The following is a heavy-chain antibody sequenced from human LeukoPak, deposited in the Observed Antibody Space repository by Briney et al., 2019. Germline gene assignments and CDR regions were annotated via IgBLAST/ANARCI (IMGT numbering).Heavy chain of an antibody. D-gene: IGHD2-21*01. J-gene: IGHJ4*02. V-gene: IGHV3-30*18. CDR1: GFTFSSYG. Sequence: GGSLRLSCAASGFTFSSYGMHWVRQAPGKGLEWVAVISYDGSNKYYADSVKGRFTISRDNSKNTLYLQMNSLRAEDTAVYYCAKDLNRGLPDYWGQGTLVTVSS. CDR3: AKDLNRGLPDY. CDR2: ISYDGSNK.